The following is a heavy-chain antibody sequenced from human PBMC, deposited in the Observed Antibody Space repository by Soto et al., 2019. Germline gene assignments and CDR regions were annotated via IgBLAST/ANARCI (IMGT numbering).Heavy chain of an antibody. CDR3: ARRSTDTAFWYFDL. V-gene: IGHV1-18*04. D-gene: IGHD3-3*02. J-gene: IGHJ2*01. Sequence: QVQLVQSGAEVRKPGASVKVSCKASGYALTSSGITWVRQAPGQGLEWMGWISEYNGNIDYAVKFQTRVALTTDTSTGTAFMELRDLRSDDTAVYYCARRSTDTAFWYFDLWGRGTLVTVSS. CDR2: ISEYNGNI. CDR1: GYALTSSG.